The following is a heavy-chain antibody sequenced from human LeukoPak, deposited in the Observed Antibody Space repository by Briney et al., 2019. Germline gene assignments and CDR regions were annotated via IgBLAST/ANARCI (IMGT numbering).Heavy chain of an antibody. V-gene: IGHV4-4*07. CDR2: IYTTGAT. D-gene: IGHD2-2*02. CDR1: SGSISSYY. J-gene: IGHJ4*02. CDR3: GRQGYTASHYFLDY. Sequence: SETLSLTCTVSSGSISSYYWGWVRQPPGKGLEWIGRIYTTGATHYNPSLKSRVTMSIDTSTNQFSLNLKSVTAADTAVYYCGRQGYTASHYFLDYWSQGTLVAVS.